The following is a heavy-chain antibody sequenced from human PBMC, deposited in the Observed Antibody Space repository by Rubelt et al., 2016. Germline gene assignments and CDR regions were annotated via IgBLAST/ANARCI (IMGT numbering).Heavy chain of an antibody. D-gene: IGHD4-23*01. CDR2: ISTYNCNT. CDR3: AITRPDYGGHSWAKGNDY. V-gene: IGHV1-18*01. CDR1: GYTFTTYG. J-gene: IGHJ4*02. Sequence: QVQLVQSGAEVKKPGASVKVSCKASGYTFTTYGISWVRQAPGQGLEWMGWISTYNCNTNYAQKLQARVTRTTATATSTAYMELRSLSSEATAVYSGAITRPDYGGHSWAKGNDYWGQGTLVTVSS.